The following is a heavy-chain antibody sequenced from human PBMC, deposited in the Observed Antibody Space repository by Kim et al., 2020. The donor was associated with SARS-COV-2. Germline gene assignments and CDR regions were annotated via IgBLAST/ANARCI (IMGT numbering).Heavy chain of an antibody. J-gene: IGHJ4*02. Sequence: GGSLRLSCAASGFTFSSYYMSWVRQAPGKGLEWVAKIREDERGEVYVDSVKGRFTVSRDNAKNSLYMQMNSLRAEDTVVYYCASHRSCCWYCYFDSWGQG. CDR2: IREDERGE. CDR3: ASHRSCCWYCYFDS. CDR1: GFTFSSYY. V-gene: IGHV3-7*03. D-gene: IGHD6-13*01.